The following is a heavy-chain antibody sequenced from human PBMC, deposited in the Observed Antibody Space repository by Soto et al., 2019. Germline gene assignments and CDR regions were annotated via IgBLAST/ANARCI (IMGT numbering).Heavy chain of an antibody. V-gene: IGHV3-49*03. CDR3: TRSVGQVFWFDP. J-gene: IGHJ5*02. Sequence: PGGSLRLSCTASGFTFGDYAMSWFRQAPGEGLEWVGFIRSKAYGGTTEYAASVKGRFTVSRDDSKSIAYLQMNSLKTEDTAVYYCTRSVGQVFWFDPWGQGTLVTVSS. CDR2: IRSKAYGGTT. CDR1: GFTFGDYA.